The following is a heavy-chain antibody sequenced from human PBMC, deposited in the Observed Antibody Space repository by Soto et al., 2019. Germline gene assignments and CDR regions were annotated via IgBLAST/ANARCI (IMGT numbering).Heavy chain of an antibody. V-gene: IGHV2-5*01. CDR2: IYWNDDK. CDR1: GFSLSTSGVG. CDR3: ARRGGGYCSSTTCWFDS. Sequence: QITLKESGPTLVKPTQTLTLTCTFSGFSLSTSGVGVGWIRQPPGKALEWLALIYWNDDKYYNPSLKNRLTTTNDTSKNQVIFTMTNLDPADPATYSCARRGGGYCSSTTCWFDSWGQGALVTVSS. J-gene: IGHJ5*01. D-gene: IGHD2-2*01.